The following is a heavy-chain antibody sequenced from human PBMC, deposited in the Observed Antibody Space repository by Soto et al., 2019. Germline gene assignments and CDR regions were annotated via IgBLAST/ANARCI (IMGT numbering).Heavy chain of an antibody. CDR1: SGSISSSNW. Sequence: SETLSLTCAVSSGSISSSNWWSWVRQPPGKGLEWIGEIYHSGSTNYNPSLKSRVTISVDKSKNQFSLKLSSVTAADTAVYYCARCSLYGDYHMDVWGKGTTVTVSS. CDR2: IYHSGST. D-gene: IGHD4-17*01. V-gene: IGHV4-4*02. J-gene: IGHJ6*03. CDR3: ARCSLYGDYHMDV.